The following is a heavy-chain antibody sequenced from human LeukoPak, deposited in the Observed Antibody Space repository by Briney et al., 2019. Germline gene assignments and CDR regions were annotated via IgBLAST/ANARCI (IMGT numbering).Heavy chain of an antibody. J-gene: IGHJ3*02. CDR2: INPNRGAT. CDR3: AIYSSGWSPGRAFDI. D-gene: IGHD6-19*01. CDR1: GYTFTDYY. V-gene: IGHV1-2*02. Sequence: ASVTLSCKASGYTFTDYYMHWVRQAPGQGLEWMGGINPNRGATNYAQTFQGRVTMTRDTSISTAYKELSRLRSDDTAVYYCAIYSSGWSPGRAFDIWGQGTMVTVSS.